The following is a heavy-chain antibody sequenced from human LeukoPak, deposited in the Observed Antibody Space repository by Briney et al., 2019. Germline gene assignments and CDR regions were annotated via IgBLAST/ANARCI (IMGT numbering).Heavy chain of an antibody. CDR2: ISGSGGST. CDR3: ASRNYYDSSGLLDY. V-gene: IGHV3-23*01. D-gene: IGHD3-22*01. Sequence: SGGSLRLSCAASGFTFSSYAMSWVRQAPGKGLEWVSAISGSGGSTYYADSVKGRFTISRDNSKNTLYLQMNSLRAEDTAVYYCASRNYYDSSGLLDYWGQGTLVTVSS. CDR1: GFTFSSYA. J-gene: IGHJ4*02.